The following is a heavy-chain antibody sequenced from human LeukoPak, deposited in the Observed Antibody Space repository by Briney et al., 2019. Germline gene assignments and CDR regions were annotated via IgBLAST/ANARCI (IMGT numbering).Heavy chain of an antibody. D-gene: IGHD4-17*01. V-gene: IGHV3-21*01. CDR2: ISSSSSYI. CDR1: GFTFSSYS. Sequence: PGGSLRLSCAASGFTFSSYSMNWVRQAPGKGLEWVSSISSSSSYIYYADSVKGRFTISRDNAKNSLYLQMNSLRAEDTAVYYCARGGSNDYGDYVFDVWGQGTLVTVSS. J-gene: IGHJ4*02. CDR3: ARGGSNDYGDYVFDV.